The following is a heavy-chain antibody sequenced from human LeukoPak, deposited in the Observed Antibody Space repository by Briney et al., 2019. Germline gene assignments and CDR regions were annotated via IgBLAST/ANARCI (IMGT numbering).Heavy chain of an antibody. D-gene: IGHD3-10*01. CDR3: ASAYYYGSGSRNYYYGMDV. Sequence: GGSLRLSCAASGFTFSSYWMHWVRQAPGKGLVWVSRINSGGSSTSYADSVKGRFTISRDNAKNTLYLQMNSLRAEDTAVYYCASAYYYGSGSRNYYYGMDVWGQGTTVTVSS. CDR1: GFTFSSYW. CDR2: INSGGSST. V-gene: IGHV3-74*01. J-gene: IGHJ6*02.